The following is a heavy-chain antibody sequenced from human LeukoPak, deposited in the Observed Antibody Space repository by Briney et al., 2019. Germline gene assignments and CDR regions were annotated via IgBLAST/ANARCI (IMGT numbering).Heavy chain of an antibody. V-gene: IGHV4-4*07. Sequence: SETMSLTCTVAGGSISSYYWSWIRQPAREGLEWIGRIYTSGSTNYNHSLKSRVTLSVDTSKNQFSLKLSSVTAADTAVYYCARGLMISELVTAFDYWGQGTLVTVSS. J-gene: IGHJ4*02. CDR3: ARGLMISELVTAFDY. D-gene: IGHD2-21*02. CDR2: IYTSGST. CDR1: GGSISSYY.